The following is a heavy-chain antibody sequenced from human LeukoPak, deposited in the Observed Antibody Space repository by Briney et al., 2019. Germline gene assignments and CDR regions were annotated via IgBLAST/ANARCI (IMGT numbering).Heavy chain of an antibody. CDR2: ISAYNGNT. CDR3: ARLFQGEKSGNYYIGSAFDY. V-gene: IGHV1-18*01. D-gene: IGHD1-26*01. J-gene: IGHJ4*02. CDR1: GGTFSSYA. Sequence: ASVKVSCKASGGTFSSYAISWVRQAPGQGLEWMGWISAYNGNTNYAQKLQGRVTMTTDTSTSTAYMELSSLRSEDTAVYYCARLFQGEKSGNYYIGSAFDYWGQGTLVTVSS.